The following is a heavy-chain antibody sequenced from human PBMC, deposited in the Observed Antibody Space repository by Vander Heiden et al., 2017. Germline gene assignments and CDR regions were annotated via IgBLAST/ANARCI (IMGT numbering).Heavy chain of an antibody. CDR2: IKTDGTKD. Sequence: EVQLVESGGGLVQPGGSLRLSCVASGFTFSDYWMSWVRQAPGKGLEWVANIKTDGTKDDYVDSVKGRFTISRDNPKNSLYLEMNSLRVEDTAIYYCAREIWNPDSWGQGTLVTVSS. CDR3: AREIWNPDS. CDR1: GFTFSDYW. D-gene: IGHD1-1*01. J-gene: IGHJ4*02. V-gene: IGHV3-7*01.